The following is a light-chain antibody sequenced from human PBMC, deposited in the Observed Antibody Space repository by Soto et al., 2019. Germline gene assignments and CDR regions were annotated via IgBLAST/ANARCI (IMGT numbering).Light chain of an antibody. CDR1: SSDVGGYNY. CDR3: CSYAGSYTWV. J-gene: IGLJ1*01. CDR2: DVS. Sequence: QSVLTQPRSVSGSPGQSVTISCTGTSSDVGGYNYVSWYQQHPGKAPKLMIYDVSKRPSWVPDRFSGSKSGNTASLTISGLQAEDEADYYCCSYAGSYTWVFGTGTKLTVL. V-gene: IGLV2-11*01.